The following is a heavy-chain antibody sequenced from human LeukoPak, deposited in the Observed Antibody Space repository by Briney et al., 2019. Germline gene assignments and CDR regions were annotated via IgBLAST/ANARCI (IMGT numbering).Heavy chain of an antibody. J-gene: IGHJ4*02. Sequence: SETLSLTCAVSGYSISSGYYWGWIRQPPGKGLEWIGSIYHSGSTYYNPSLKSRVTISVDTSKNQFSLKLSSVTAADTAVYYCARGHSTYYYGSDYFDYWGQGTLVTVSS. CDR3: ARGHSTYYYGSDYFDY. CDR2: IYHSGST. V-gene: IGHV4-38-2*01. D-gene: IGHD3-10*01. CDR1: GYSISSGYY.